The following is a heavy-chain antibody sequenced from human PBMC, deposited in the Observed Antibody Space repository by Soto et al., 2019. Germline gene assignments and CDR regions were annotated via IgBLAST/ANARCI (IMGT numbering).Heavy chain of an antibody. V-gene: IGHV1-18*01. CDR1: GYTFTNYD. Sequence: ASVKVSCKASGYTFTNYDVAWVRRAPGQGLQWMGWISFSKGKTYYEQSFQGRITMATDTVTTTGYMEVRSLRSDDTAVYYCARKGYIGNFGLDVRGQGTTVTVSS. CDR3: ARKGYIGNFGLDV. D-gene: IGHD5-12*01. J-gene: IGHJ6*02. CDR2: ISFSKGKT.